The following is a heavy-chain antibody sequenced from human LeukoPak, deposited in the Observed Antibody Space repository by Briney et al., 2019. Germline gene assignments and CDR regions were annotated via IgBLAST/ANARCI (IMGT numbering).Heavy chain of an antibody. V-gene: IGHV1-2*06. J-gene: IGHJ4*02. Sequence: GASVKVSCKASGYTFTSYYMHWVRQAPGQGLEWMGRINPNSGGTNYAQKFQGRVTMTRDTSISTAYMELSRLRSDDTAVYYCAREPIFDSSSDFDYWGQGTLVTVSS. CDR1: GYTFTSYY. CDR2: INPNSGGT. D-gene: IGHD6-6*01. CDR3: AREPIFDSSSDFDY.